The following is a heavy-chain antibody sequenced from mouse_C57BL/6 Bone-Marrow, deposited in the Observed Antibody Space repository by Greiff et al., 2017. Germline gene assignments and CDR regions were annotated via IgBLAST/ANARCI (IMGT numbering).Heavy chain of an antibody. CDR3: ARSDYDYNPRYAMDY. J-gene: IGHJ4*01. Sequence: VQLQQSVAELVRPGASVKLSCTASGFNINNTYMHWVKQRPEQGLEWIGRIDPANGNTKYAPKFQGKATITADTSSNTAYLQLSSLTYEDTAIYYCARSDYDYNPRYAMDYWGQGTSVTVSS. V-gene: IGHV14-3*01. CDR1: GFNINNTY. D-gene: IGHD2-4*01. CDR2: IDPANGNT.